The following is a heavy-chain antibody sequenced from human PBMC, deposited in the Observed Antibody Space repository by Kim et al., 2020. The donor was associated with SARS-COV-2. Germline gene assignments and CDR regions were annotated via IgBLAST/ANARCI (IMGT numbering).Heavy chain of an antibody. J-gene: IGHJ5*02. D-gene: IGHD2-21*02. CDR3: AKEAAYCGGDCYSAPGWFDP. V-gene: IGHV3-23*01. CDR1: GFTFSSYA. Sequence: GGSLRLSCAASGFTFSSYAMSWVRQAPGKGLEWVSAISGSGGSTYYADSVKGRFTISRDNSKNTLYLQMNSLRAEDTAVYYCAKEAAYCGGDCYSAPGWFDPGGQGTLVTASS. CDR2: ISGSGGST.